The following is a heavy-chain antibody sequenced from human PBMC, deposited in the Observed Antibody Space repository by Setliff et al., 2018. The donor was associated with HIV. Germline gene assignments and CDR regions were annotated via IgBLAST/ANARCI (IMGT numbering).Heavy chain of an antibody. Sequence: SETLSLTCTVTGDSISSGGYYWSWIRQHPGKGLEWIGYIYYSGSTYYNPPLKSRLTISVDTSKNQFPLKLSSVTAADTAVYYCAREWELHQGGAFDIWGQGTMVTVSS. V-gene: IGHV4-31*03. CDR2: IYYSGST. CDR3: AREWELHQGGAFDI. J-gene: IGHJ3*02. CDR1: GDSISSGGYY. D-gene: IGHD1-26*01.